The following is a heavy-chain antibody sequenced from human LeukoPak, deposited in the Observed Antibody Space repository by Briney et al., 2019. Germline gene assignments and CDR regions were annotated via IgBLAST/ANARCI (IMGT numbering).Heavy chain of an antibody. CDR2: IYTSGST. J-gene: IGHJ5*02. V-gene: IGHV4-4*07. D-gene: IGHD3-22*01. CDR3: ATGTYYYDSSGYYNWFDP. Sequence: PSETPSLTCTVSGGSISSYYWSWIRQPAGKGLEWIGRIYTSGSTYYNPSLKSRVTISVDTSKNQFSLKLSSVTAADTAVYYCATGTYYYDSSGYYNWFDPWGQGTLVTVSS. CDR1: GGSISSYY.